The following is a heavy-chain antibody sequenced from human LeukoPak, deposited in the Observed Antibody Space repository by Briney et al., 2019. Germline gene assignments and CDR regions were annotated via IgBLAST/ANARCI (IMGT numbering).Heavy chain of an antibody. D-gene: IGHD6-19*01. CDR2: VSDSGSGT. Sequence: PGGSLRLSSAASGFTFSTYAMSWVRQAPGRGLEWVSAVSDSGSGTYYADSVKGRFTISRDNSKNTLYLQMTSLRAEDTALYYCAKGKGSSGWHDWGRGTLVTVSS. V-gene: IGHV3-23*01. CDR1: GFTFSTYA. CDR3: AKGKGSSGWHD. J-gene: IGHJ4*02.